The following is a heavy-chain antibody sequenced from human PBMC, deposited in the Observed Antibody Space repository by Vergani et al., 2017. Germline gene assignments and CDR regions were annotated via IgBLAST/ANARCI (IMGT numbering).Heavy chain of an antibody. D-gene: IGHD6-6*01. CDR3: AREKIEYSSSSAFQH. J-gene: IGHJ1*01. CDR2: ISAYNGNT. CDR1: GYTFTSYG. Sequence: QVQLVQSGAEVKKPGASVKVSCKASGYTFTSYGISWVRQAPGQGLEWMGWISAYNGNTNYAQKLQGRVTITADESTSTAYMELSSLRSEDTAVYYCAREKIEYSSSSAFQHWGQGTLVTVSS. V-gene: IGHV1-18*01.